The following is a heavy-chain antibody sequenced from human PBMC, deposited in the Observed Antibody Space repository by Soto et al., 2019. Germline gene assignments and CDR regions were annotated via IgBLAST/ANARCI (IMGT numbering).Heavy chain of an antibody. D-gene: IGHD6-13*01. J-gene: IGHJ4*02. CDR1: GFTFGGYA. V-gene: IGHV3-49*03. CDR2: IRSKAYGGTT. CDR3: TRVSTSSWDPYYFDY. Sequence: QSGGSLRLSCTASGFTFGGYAINWFRQAPGKGLEWVGFIRSKAYGGTTEYAASVKGRFTISRDDSKSIAYLQMNSLKTEDTAVYYCTRVSTSSWDPYYFDYWGQGALVTVSS.